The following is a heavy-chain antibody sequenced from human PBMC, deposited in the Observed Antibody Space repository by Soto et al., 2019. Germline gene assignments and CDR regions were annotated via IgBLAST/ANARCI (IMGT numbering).Heavy chain of an antibody. CDR1: GYTFTGYY. D-gene: IGHD3-3*01. CDR3: ARGASYYDFWSGYYPPDY. J-gene: IGHJ4*02. CDR2: INPNSGGT. V-gene: IGHV1-2*04. Sequence: ASVKVSCKASGYTFTGYYMHWVRQAPGQGLEWMGWINPNSGGTNYAQKFQGWVTMTRDTSISTAYMELSRLRSDDTAVYYCARGASYYDFWSGYYPPDYWGQGTLVTVSS.